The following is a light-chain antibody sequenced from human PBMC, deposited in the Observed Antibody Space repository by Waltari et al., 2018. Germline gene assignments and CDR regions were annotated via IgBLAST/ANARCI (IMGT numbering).Light chain of an antibody. J-gene: IGKJ1*01. V-gene: IGKV3-20*01. Sequence: EIVLTQSPGTLSLSPGERATLSCRASQSVGRYLAWYQQKPGQAPRLLIYDASTRATGIPDRFSGSGSGTDFSLTISRLESEDFAVYYCQKYVNLPATFGQGTKVKIK. CDR1: QSVGRY. CDR3: QKYVNLPAT. CDR2: DAS.